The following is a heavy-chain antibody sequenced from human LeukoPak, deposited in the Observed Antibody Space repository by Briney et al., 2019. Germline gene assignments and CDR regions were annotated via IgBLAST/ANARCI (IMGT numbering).Heavy chain of an antibody. CDR1: GASVTSGGFY. Sequence: SETLSLTCTVSGASVTSGGFYWAWLRQPPGKGLEWIATVYYTGSTYYTPSLKSRVTISIDTSKNQFSLNLGSVDAPDTAVYYCARHSGSGSLSRPFDPWGQGTLVTVSA. CDR2: VYYTGST. CDR3: ARHSGSGSLSRPFDP. D-gene: IGHD3-10*01. V-gene: IGHV4-39*01. J-gene: IGHJ5*02.